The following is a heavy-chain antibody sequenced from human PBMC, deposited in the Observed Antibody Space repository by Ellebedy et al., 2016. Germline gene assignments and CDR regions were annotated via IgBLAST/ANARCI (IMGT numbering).Heavy chain of an antibody. D-gene: IGHD3-10*01. CDR3: AAGVSSLWFGESDYYYYGMDV. J-gene: IGHJ6*02. Sequence: ASVKVSCKASGFTFSSSAVQWVRQARGQRLEWIGWIVVGSGKTNYAQKFQERVTITRDMSTSTAYMELSSLRSEETAVYYCAAGVSSLWFGESDYYYYGMDVWGQGTTVTVSS. CDR1: GFTFSSSA. V-gene: IGHV1-58*01. CDR2: IVVGSGKT.